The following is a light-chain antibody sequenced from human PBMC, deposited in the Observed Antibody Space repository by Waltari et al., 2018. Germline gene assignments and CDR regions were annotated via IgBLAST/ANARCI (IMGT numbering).Light chain of an antibody. CDR3: HQYNNWPRT. CDR1: QSVSSQ. V-gene: IGKV3-15*01. J-gene: IGKJ1*01. Sequence: EIVMTQSPATLSVSPWERATLSCRASQSVSSQLAWYQQKPGQAPRLLIYGASTRATGIPGRFSGSGSGTEFTLTISSLQSEDFAVYYCHQYNNWPRTFGQGTKVEIK. CDR2: GAS.